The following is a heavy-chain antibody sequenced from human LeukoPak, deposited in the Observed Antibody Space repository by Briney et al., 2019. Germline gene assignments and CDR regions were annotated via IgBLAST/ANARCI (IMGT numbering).Heavy chain of an antibody. CDR1: GGTFNSYA. D-gene: IGHD3-22*01. CDR2: IIPNFGKA. J-gene: IGHJ4*02. CDR3: ARVAYYYDSSGYYYDFDY. Sequence: SVKVSRKASGGTFNSYAISGVRQAPGQGGEWMGGIIPNFGKAKYAQKFQGRDTITRDESTSTAYMELSSLRSEDTAVYYCARVAYYYDSSGYYYDFDYWGQGTLVTVSS. V-gene: IGHV1-69*05.